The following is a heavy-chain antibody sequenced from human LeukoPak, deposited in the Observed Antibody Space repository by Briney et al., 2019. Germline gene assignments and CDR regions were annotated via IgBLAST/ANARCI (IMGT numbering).Heavy chain of an antibody. J-gene: IGHJ4*02. CDR1: GYSISSGYY. CDR2: IYHSGST. Sequence: PSETLSLTCTVSGYSISSGYYWGWIRQPPGKGLEWIGSIYHSGSTYYNPSLKSRVTISVDTSKNQFSLKLSSVTAADTAVYYCAVILKTVDYRGQGTLVTVSS. CDR3: AVILKTVDY. V-gene: IGHV4-38-2*02. D-gene: IGHD2-21*01.